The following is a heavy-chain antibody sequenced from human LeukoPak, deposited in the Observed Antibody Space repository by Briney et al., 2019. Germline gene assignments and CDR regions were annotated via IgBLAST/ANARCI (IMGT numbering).Heavy chain of an antibody. V-gene: IGHV3-23*01. J-gene: IGHJ6*03. Sequence: PGGSLRLSCAASGFTFSSYAMSWVRQAPGKGLEWVSAISGSGGSTYYADSVKGRFTISRDNSKNTLYLQMNSLRAEDTAVYYCARDTIAARPYYYYYMDVWGKGTTVTVSS. D-gene: IGHD6-6*01. CDR3: ARDTIAARPYYYYYMDV. CDR1: GFTFSSYA. CDR2: ISGSGGST.